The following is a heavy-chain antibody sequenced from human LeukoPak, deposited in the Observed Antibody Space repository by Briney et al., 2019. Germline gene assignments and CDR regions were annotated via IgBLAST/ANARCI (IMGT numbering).Heavy chain of an antibody. V-gene: IGHV1-69*04. CDR3: ARLLENYYYYGMDV. J-gene: IGHJ6*02. D-gene: IGHD1-1*01. CDR1: GGTFSSYA. Sequence: ASVKVSCKASGGTFSSYAISWVRQAPGQGLEWMGRIIPILGIANYAQKFQGRVTITADESTSTAYMELSSLRSEDTAVYYCARLLENYYYYGMDVWGQGTTVTVSS. CDR2: IIPILGIA.